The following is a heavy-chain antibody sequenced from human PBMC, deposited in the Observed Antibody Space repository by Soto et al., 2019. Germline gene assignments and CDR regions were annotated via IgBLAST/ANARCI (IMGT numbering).Heavy chain of an antibody. CDR3: ASTLRPADDCSSTSCYDRGIDY. Sequence: PSETLSLTCAVSGGSISSSNWWSWVRQPPGKGLEWIGEIYHSGSTNYNPSLKSRVTISVDKSKNQFSLKLSSVTAADTAVYYCASTLRPADDCSSTSCYDRGIDYWGQGTLVTVSS. J-gene: IGHJ4*02. V-gene: IGHV4-4*02. CDR2: IYHSGST. CDR1: GGSISSSNW. D-gene: IGHD2-2*01.